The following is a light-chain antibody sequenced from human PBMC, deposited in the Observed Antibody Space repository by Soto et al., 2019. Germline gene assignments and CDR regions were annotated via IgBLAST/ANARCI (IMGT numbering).Light chain of an antibody. CDR1: SSDVGAYNY. V-gene: IGLV2-11*01. CDR2: DVT. Sequence: QSALTQPRSVSGSLGQSVTMSCNGTSSDVGAYNYVSWYQQFPGKVTKVLIFDVTQRPSGVPDRFSGSKSGNTASLTISGLQAEDEADYYCCSYAGSYMVVFGGGTKLTVL. CDR3: CSYAGSYMVV. J-gene: IGLJ2*01.